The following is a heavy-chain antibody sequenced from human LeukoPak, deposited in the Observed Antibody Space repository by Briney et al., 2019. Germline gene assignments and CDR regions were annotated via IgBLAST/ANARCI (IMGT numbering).Heavy chain of an antibody. Sequence: SETLSLTCTASSGSISSSSYYWGWIRQPPGKGLEWIGSIYYSGSTYYNPSLKSRVTISVDTSKNQFSLKLTSVTAADTAVYYCARRSGGNTSLAKRFDYWGQGTLVTVSS. D-gene: IGHD4-23*01. CDR3: ARRSGGNTSLAKRFDY. CDR2: IYYSGST. CDR1: SGSISSSSYY. V-gene: IGHV4-39*01. J-gene: IGHJ4*02.